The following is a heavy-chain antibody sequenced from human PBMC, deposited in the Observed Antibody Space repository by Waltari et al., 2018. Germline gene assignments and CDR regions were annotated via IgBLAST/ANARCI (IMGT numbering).Heavy chain of an antibody. CDR1: GFSFSTYA. J-gene: IGHJ2*01. CDR2: ISGPGSNT. CDR3: AKAGGSGWYKDWYFDL. V-gene: IGHV3-23*01. Sequence: EVQLLESGGDLEQPGGSLRLSCAASGFSFSTYAMTWVRQAPGKGLEWFSAISGPGSNTYYADSVKGRFTISRDNSKNMGYLQMNSLRAEDTAVYFCAKAGGSGWYKDWYFDLWGRGTLVTVSS. D-gene: IGHD6-19*01.